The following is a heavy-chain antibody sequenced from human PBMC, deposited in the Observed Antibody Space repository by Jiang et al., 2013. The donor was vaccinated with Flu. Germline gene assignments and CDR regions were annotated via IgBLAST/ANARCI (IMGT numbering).Heavy chain of an antibody. D-gene: IGHD1-1*01. CDR2: PFWDDDK. V-gene: IGHV2-5*02. CDR3: VHHDGGAREDFDS. J-gene: IGHJ4*02. Sequence: TQTLTLTCTYSGFSLSTGGVAVGWIRQPPGKAPEWLALPFWDDDKRYSPSLKHRLSVTKDTSRNQVVLTMTDMDPVDTGTYFCVHHDGGAREDFDSWGQGTLVIVSS. CDR1: GFSLSTGGVA.